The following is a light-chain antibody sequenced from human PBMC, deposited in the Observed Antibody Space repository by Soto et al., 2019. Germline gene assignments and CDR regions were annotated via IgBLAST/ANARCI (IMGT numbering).Light chain of an antibody. CDR2: GAS. V-gene: IGKV3-20*01. CDR1: QSVRSN. CDR3: QQYGSSPIA. J-gene: IGKJ5*01. Sequence: DIVTTQSPATLSVSPGERATLSCRASQSVRSNIAWYQQKPGQAPRLLIYGASSRATGIPDRFSGSGSGTDFTLTISRLEPEDFAVYYCQQYGSSPIAFGQGTRLEIK.